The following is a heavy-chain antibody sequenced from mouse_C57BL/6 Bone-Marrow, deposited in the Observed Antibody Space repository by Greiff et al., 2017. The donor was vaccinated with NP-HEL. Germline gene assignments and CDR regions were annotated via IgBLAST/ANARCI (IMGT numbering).Heavy chain of an antibody. V-gene: IGHV1-19*01. CDR2: INPYNGGT. CDR1: GYTFTDYY. D-gene: IGHD1-1*01. Sequence: VQLQQSGPVLVKPGASVKMSCKASGYTFTDYYMNWVKQSHGKSLEWIGVINPYNGGTSYNQKFKGKATLTVDKSSSTAYMELNSLTSEDSAVYYCARDGYYGSSYAYFDYWGQGTTLTVSS. CDR3: ARDGYYGSSYAYFDY. J-gene: IGHJ2*01.